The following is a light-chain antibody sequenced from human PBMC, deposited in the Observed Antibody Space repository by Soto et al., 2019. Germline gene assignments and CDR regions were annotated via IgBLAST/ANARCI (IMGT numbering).Light chain of an antibody. Sequence: QSVLTQPPSASGTPGQRVTISCSGSSSNIGSNTVNWYQQLPGTAPKLLIYSNNQRPSRVPDRFSGSKSGTSASLAISGLQSEDEADYFCAAWDDSLNGYVFGTGTRSPS. CDR2: SNN. V-gene: IGLV1-44*01. J-gene: IGLJ1*01. CDR3: AAWDDSLNGYV. CDR1: SSNIGSNT.